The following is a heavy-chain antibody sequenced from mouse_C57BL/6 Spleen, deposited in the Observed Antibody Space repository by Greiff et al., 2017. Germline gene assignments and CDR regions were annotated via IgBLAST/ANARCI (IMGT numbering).Heavy chain of an antibody. CDR2: IDPSDSYT. J-gene: IGHJ4*01. Sequence: QVQLQQPGAELVRPGTSVTLSCKASGYTFTSYWMHWVKQRPGQGLEWIGVIDPSDSYTNYNQKFKGKATLTVDTSSGTAYMQLSSLTSEDSAVYYCAREDGYDGKGAMDYWGQGTSVTVSS. CDR1: GYTFTSYW. D-gene: IGHD2-2*01. CDR3: AREDGYDGKGAMDY. V-gene: IGHV1-59*01.